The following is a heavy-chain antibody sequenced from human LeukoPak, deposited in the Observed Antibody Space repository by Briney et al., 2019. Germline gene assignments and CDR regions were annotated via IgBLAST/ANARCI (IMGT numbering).Heavy chain of an antibody. CDR3: TTRSKHVDTAILVDY. CDR1: GFTFSNAW. J-gene: IGHJ4*02. D-gene: IGHD5-18*01. V-gene: IGHV3-15*01. CDR2: IKSKTDGGTT. Sequence: GGSLRLSCAASGFTFSNAWMSWVRQAPGKGLEWVGRIKSKTDGGTTDYAAPVKGRFTISRDDSKNTLYLQMNSLKTEDTAVYYCTTRSKHVDTAILVDYWGQGTLVTVSS.